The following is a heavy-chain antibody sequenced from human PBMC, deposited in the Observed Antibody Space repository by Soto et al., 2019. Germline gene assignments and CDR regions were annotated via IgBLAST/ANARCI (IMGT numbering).Heavy chain of an antibody. CDR1: GYTFATYW. J-gene: IGHJ4*02. V-gene: IGHV5-51*01. CDR3: ARHRLYSSSWTTFDY. D-gene: IGHD6-13*01. CDR2: IYPPDSDT. Sequence: PGESLKISCKGSGYTFATYWIGWVRQMPGKGLEWMGIIYPPDSDTKYSPSFQGQVTISADKSISTAYLQWSSLTDSDTAVYYCARHRLYSSSWTTFDYWGQGTLGTVSS.